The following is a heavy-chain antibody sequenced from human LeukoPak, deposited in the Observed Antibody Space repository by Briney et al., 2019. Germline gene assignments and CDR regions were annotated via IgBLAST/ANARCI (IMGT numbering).Heavy chain of an antibody. J-gene: IGHJ4*02. CDR2: ISAYNGNT. Sequence: GASVKVSFKASGYTFTSYGISWVRQARGQGREWMGWISAYNGNTNYAQKLQGRVTMTTDTSTSTAYMELRSLRSDDTAVYCCARDSGSYCDYWGQGTLVTVSS. CDR1: GYTFTSYG. D-gene: IGHD1-26*01. CDR3: ARDSGSYCDY. V-gene: IGHV1-18*01.